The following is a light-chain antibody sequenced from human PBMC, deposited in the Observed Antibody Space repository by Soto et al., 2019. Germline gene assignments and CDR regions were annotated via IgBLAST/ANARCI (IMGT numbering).Light chain of an antibody. CDR3: CSYAGSRTYL. V-gene: IGLV2-14*01. CDR1: SSDIGAYDY. Sequence: QSALTQPASLSGSPGQSITISCTGTSSDIGAYDYVSWFQQHPGKAPKLMISEVNNRPSGVSNRFSGSKSGNTASLTISGLQTEDEADYYCCSYAGSRTYLFGTGTKVTVL. CDR2: EVN. J-gene: IGLJ1*01.